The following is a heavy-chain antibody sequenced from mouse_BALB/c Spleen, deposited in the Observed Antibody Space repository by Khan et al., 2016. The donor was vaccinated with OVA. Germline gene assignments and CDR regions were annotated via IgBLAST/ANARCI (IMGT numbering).Heavy chain of an antibody. Sequence: DLVKPGASVKLSCKASGYTFTSYWINWIKQRPGQGLEWVGHIGPGSGNTYYNEIFKGKSTLTVDTSSSTAYIQHSSLSSEDSAVYCCARSNYFGSSLYAMGYWGQGTSVTVSS. CDR2: IGPGSGNT. CDR3: ARSNYFGSSLYAMGY. V-gene: IGHV1S41*01. J-gene: IGHJ4*01. CDR1: GYTFTSYW. D-gene: IGHD1-1*01.